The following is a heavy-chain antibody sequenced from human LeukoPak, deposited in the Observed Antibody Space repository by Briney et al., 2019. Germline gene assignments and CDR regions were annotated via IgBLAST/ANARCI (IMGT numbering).Heavy chain of an antibody. V-gene: IGHV3-21*01. Sequence: GGSLRLSCAASGFTFSTYSMNWVRQAPGKELEWVSCISSVSGYIYYADSVKGRFTISRDNAKNSLYLQMNRLRAEDTAIYYCARELRAGYCTNGVCHTPFDYWGQGIVVTVSS. D-gene: IGHD2-8*01. CDR3: ARELRAGYCTNGVCHTPFDY. J-gene: IGHJ4*02. CDR1: GFTFSTYS. CDR2: ISSVSGYI.